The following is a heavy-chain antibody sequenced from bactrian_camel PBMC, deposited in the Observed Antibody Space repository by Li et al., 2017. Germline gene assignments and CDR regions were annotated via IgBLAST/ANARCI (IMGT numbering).Heavy chain of an antibody. Sequence: VQLVESGGGLVQPGGSLRLSCTASDSTFSAYGMSWVRQAPGKGLEWVSYITPEGSRTSYTDSVKGRFAISKDNAKNTLYLQMNSLKPEDTAKYYCAARRWAMACSAPTGYSTLAREPRSPSP. V-gene: IGHV3S40*01. J-gene: IGHJ4*01. D-gene: IGHD3*01. CDR2: ITPEGSRT. CDR1: DSTFSAYG.